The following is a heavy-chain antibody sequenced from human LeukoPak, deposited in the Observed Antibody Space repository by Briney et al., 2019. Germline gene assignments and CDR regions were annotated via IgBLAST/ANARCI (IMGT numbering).Heavy chain of an antibody. CDR2: ISAYNGNT. CDR3: ARDTGFRFDY. J-gene: IGHJ4*02. V-gene: IGHV1-18*01. CDR1: GSTFTSYG. D-gene: IGHD3-10*01. Sequence: ASVKLSCTASGSTFTSYGISWVRQAPGQGLEWMGWISAYNGNTNYAQKLQGRVTMTTDTSTSTAYMELRSLRSDDTAVYYCARDTGFRFDYWGQGTLVTVSS.